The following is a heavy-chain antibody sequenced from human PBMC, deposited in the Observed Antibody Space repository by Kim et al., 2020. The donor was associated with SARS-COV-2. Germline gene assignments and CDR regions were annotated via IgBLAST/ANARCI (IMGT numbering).Heavy chain of an antibody. J-gene: IGHJ4*02. Sequence: STNYTPSLKGRVTISVDTSKNQFSLKLSSVTAADTAVYYCASFNAISYWGQGTLVTVSS. CDR3: ASFNAISY. V-gene: IGHV4-59*01. CDR2: ST.